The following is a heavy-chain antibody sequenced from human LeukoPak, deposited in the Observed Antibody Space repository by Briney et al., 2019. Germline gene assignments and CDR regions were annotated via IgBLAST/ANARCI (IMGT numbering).Heavy chain of an antibody. CDR1: DFSFHDYY. D-gene: IGHD3-10*01. V-gene: IGHV3-7*01. J-gene: IGHJ4*02. CDR2: IEQDGSEK. Sequence: GGSLRLSCAASDFSFHDYYMSWVRQAPGKGLEWVANIEQDGSEKYYVESVKGRFTISRDNANNLLYLQMDSLRAEDTAVYYCARDYMWSYDFDYRGQGTLVTVSS. CDR3: ARDYMWSYDFDY.